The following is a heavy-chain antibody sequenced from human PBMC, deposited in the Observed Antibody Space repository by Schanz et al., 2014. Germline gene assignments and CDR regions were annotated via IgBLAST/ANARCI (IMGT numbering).Heavy chain of an antibody. CDR1: GFAFSDYG. J-gene: IGHJ4*02. Sequence: QVQLVESGGGVVQPGKSLRLSCAASGFAFSDYGMHWVRQAPGKGLEWVAFIRFDGSDKYYADSVKGRFSVSRDNSKNTLYLQMNSLRAEDTAIYYCAKDMARGGYNWVFDSWGQGTLVTVSS. CDR3: AKDMARGGYNWVFDS. CDR2: IRFDGSDK. D-gene: IGHD5-12*01. V-gene: IGHV3-30*02.